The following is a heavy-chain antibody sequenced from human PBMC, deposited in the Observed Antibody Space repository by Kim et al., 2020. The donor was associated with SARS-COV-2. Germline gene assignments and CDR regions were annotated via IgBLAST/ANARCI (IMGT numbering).Heavy chain of an antibody. V-gene: IGHV1-2*02. J-gene: IGHJ5*02. D-gene: IGHD2-8*01. Sequence: ASVKVSCKASGYTFTGYYMHWVRQAPGQGLEWMGWINLNSVGPNYAKNFQGRVTRTRDTSISKPNRGRSGLRSDDTALYYLAGFAGGWLLGYGFDPWGQG. CDR1: GYTFTGYY. CDR2: INLNSVGP. CDR3: AGFAGGWLLGYGFDP.